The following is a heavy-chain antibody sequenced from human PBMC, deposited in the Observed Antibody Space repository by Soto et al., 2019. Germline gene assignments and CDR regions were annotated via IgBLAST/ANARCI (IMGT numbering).Heavy chain of an antibody. CDR3: ASVRNMTLDAFDI. Sequence: SETLSLTCAVYGGSFSGYYWSWIRQPPGKGLEWIGEINHSGSTNYNPSLKSRVTISVDTSKNQFSLKLSSVTAADTAVYYCASVRNMTLDAFDIWGQGTMVTVSS. CDR1: GGSFSGYY. D-gene: IGHD3-16*01. V-gene: IGHV4-34*01. CDR2: INHSGST. J-gene: IGHJ3*02.